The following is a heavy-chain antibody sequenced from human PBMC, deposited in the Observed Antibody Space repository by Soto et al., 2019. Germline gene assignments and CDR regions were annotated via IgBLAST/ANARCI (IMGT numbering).Heavy chain of an antibody. CDR3: ARAEVDFWSGPLDYGMDV. CDR1: GFTFSSYW. V-gene: IGHV3-7*04. J-gene: IGHJ6*02. D-gene: IGHD3-3*01. Sequence: GSLRLSCAASGFTFSSYWMSWVRQAPGKGLEWVANIKQDGSEKYYVDSVKGRFTISRDNAKNSLYLQMNSLRAEDTAVYYCARAEVDFWSGPLDYGMDVWGQGTTVTVSS. CDR2: IKQDGSEK.